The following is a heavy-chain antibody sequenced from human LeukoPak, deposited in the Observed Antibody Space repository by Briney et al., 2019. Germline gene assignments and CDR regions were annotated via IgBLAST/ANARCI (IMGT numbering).Heavy chain of an antibody. CDR3: ARRLPGGSGNFDY. V-gene: IGHV4-39*01. CDR1: GGSISTISYY. CDR2: IYYSGST. D-gene: IGHD3-10*01. J-gene: IGHJ4*02. Sequence: SETLSLTCTVSGGSISTISYYWGWIRQPPGKGLEWIGSIYYSGSTFYNPSLKSRLTISADTSKNQFSLRLNSVTAADTAVYYCARRLPGGSGNFDYWGQGSLVTVSS.